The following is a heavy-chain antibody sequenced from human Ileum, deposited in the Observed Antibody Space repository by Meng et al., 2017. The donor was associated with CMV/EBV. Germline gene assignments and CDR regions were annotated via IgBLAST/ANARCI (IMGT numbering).Heavy chain of an antibody. V-gene: IGHV1-2*02. CDR2: IDPNTGGT. CDR1: VYTFNGNY. D-gene: IGHD6-6*01. J-gene: IGHJ4*02. CDR3: ARRERISSGLEY. Sequence: VQSVQSGAEVKKSGTSMKVSCKASVYTFNGNYIYWVRQAPGQGLEWMGWIDPNTGGTKYIQKFQGRVTMTGDTSISTAYMELGGLRFDDTAVYYCARRERISSGLEYWGQGTLVTVSS.